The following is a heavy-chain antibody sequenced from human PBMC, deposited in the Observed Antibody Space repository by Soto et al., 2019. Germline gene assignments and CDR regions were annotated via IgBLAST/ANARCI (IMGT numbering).Heavy chain of an antibody. J-gene: IGHJ4*02. CDR2: IYYSGST. D-gene: IGHD5-12*01. CDR1: GGSISSYY. Sequence: QVQLQESGPGLVKPSETLSLMCTVSGGSISSYYWSWIRQPPGKGLEWIGYIYYSGSTNYNPSLKSRVTRSVDTSTNQFSLKLSSVTAADTAVYYCARERRDGYEHYFDYWGQGTLVTVSS. V-gene: IGHV4-59*01. CDR3: ARERRDGYEHYFDY.